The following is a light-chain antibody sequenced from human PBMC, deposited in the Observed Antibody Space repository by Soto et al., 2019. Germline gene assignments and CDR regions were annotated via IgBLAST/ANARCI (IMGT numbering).Light chain of an antibody. Sequence: QSALTQPASVSGSPGQSITISCTGTSSDVGGYNYVSWYQQHPGKAPKLIISEVTNRPSGVSSRFSGSKSGNMASLTISGLQAEDEADFYCSSYTSSSTLVVFGTGTKLTVL. J-gene: IGLJ1*01. V-gene: IGLV2-14*01. CDR3: SSYTSSSTLVV. CDR2: EVT. CDR1: SSDVGGYNY.